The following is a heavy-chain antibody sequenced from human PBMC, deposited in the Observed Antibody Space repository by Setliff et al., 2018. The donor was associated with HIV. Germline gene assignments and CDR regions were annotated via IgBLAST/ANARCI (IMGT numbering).Heavy chain of an antibody. CDR1: GGSFSNSYYF. V-gene: IGHV4-39*01. J-gene: IGHJ6*03. CDR3: ARHRQGLTGSTPGYYMDV. D-gene: IGHD1-7*01. Sequence: SETLSLTCNVSGGSFSNSYYFWGWIRQPPGKGLEWIGSISYSGSAYYNPSLKSRVTMSVDTSKNQFSLKLSSVTAADTAVYYCARHRQGLTGSTPGYYMDVWGKGTTVTVSS. CDR2: ISYSGSA.